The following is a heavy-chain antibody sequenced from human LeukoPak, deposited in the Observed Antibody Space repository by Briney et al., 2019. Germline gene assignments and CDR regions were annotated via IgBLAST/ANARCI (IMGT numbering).Heavy chain of an antibody. CDR3: ARGSGEWELLPYYFDY. CDR2: IYYSGST. Sequence: PQTLSLTCTVSGGSISSGDYYWSWIRQPPGKGLEWIGYIYYSGSTYYNPSLKSRVTISVDTSKNQFSLKLSSVTAADTAVYYCARGSGEWELLPYYFDYWGQGTLVTVSS. CDR1: GGSISSGDYY. J-gene: IGHJ4*02. D-gene: IGHD1-26*01. V-gene: IGHV4-30-4*08.